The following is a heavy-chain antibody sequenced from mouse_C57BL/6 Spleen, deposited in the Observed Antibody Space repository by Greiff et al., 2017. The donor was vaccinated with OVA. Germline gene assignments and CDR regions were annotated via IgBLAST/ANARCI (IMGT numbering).Heavy chain of an antibody. D-gene: IGHD4-1*01. CDR2: IYIGNGYT. Sequence: VHVKQSGAELVRPGSSVKMSCKTSGYTFTSYGINWVKQRPGQGLEWIGYIYIGNGYTEYNEKFKGKATLTSDTSSSTAYMQLSSLTSEDSAIYCCARRGVLGQWYFDVWGTGTTVTVSS. J-gene: IGHJ1*03. CDR3: ARRGVLGQWYFDV. V-gene: IGHV1-58*01. CDR1: GYTFTSYG.